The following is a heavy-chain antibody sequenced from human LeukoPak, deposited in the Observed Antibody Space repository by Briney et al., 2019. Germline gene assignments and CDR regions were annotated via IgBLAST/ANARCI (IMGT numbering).Heavy chain of an antibody. CDR1: GGSISSYY. Sequence: PSETLSLTCTVSGGSISSYYWSWIRQPPGKGVEWIGNIYYSGSTNYNTSLKSRVTISVDTSKNQFSLKLSSVTAADTAVYYCARVRRYCSSTSCYSYYYYYMDVWGKGTTVTVSS. V-gene: IGHV4-59*01. D-gene: IGHD2-2*01. CDR3: ARVRRYCSSTSCYSYYYYYMDV. J-gene: IGHJ6*03. CDR2: IYYSGST.